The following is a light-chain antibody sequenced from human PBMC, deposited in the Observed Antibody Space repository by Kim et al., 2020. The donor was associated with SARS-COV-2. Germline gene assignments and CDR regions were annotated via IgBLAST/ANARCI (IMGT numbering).Light chain of an antibody. J-gene: IGLJ2*01. V-gene: IGLV3-1*01. CDR1: KLGDKA. CDR3: QAWDSSTVV. Sequence: VSPGQTARIPCSGDKLGDKAACWYQQRPGQSPVLVIYQDRKRPSGIPERFSGSNSGNTATLTISGTQAMDEADYYCQAWDSSTVVFGGGTQLTVL. CDR2: QDR.